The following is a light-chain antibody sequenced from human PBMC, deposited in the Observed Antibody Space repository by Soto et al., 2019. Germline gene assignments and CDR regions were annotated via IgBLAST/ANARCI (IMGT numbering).Light chain of an antibody. CDR2: WAS. V-gene: IGKV4-1*01. Sequence: DIVMTQSPDSLDVSLGERATINCKSSQSVLYSSNNKNYLAWYQQKPGQPPKLLIYWASTRESGVPDRFSGSGSGTDSTLTISSLQAEDVAVYYCQQYYSTPHTFGQGTKLEIK. CDR3: QQYYSTPHT. CDR1: QSVLYSSNNKNY. J-gene: IGKJ2*01.